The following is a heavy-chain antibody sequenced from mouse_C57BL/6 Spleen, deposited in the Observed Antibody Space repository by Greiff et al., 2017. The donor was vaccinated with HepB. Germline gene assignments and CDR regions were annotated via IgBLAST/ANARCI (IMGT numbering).Heavy chain of an antibody. V-gene: IGHV5-17*01. J-gene: IGHJ4*01. CDR2: ISSGSSTI. CDR3: AKSYGHYAMDY. Sequence: DVKLVESGGGLVKPGGSLKLSCAASGFTFSDYGMHWVRQAPEKGLEWVAYISSGSSTIYYADTVKGRFTISRDNAKNTLFLQMTSLRSEDTAMYYCAKSYGHYAMDYWGQGTSVTVSS. CDR1: GFTFSDYG. D-gene: IGHD1-2*01.